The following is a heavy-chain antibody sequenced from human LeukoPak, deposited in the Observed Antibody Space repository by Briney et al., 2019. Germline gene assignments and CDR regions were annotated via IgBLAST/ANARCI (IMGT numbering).Heavy chain of an antibody. CDR2: ISYDGANK. CDR1: GFTFSTYT. V-gene: IGHV3-30-3*01. CDR3: ARGPTVVNDAFDI. J-gene: IGHJ3*02. D-gene: IGHD4-23*01. Sequence: GRSLRLSCAASGFTFSTYTMHWVRQAPGKGLEWVAVISYDGANKYYADSVKGRFTISRDNSKNTLYLQMNSLRAEDTAVYYCARGPTVVNDAFDIWGQGTMVTVSS.